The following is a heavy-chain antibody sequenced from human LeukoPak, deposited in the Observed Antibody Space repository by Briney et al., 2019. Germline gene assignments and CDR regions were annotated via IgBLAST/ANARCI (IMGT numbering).Heavy chain of an antibody. CDR2: ISAYNGNT. Sequence: ASVKVSCKASGYTFTSYGISWVRQAPGQGLEWMGWISAYNGNTNYAQKLQGRVTMTTDTSTSTAYMELRSLRSDDTAVYYCARTTYYVFWSGYYTDYWGQGTLVTVSS. V-gene: IGHV1-18*01. CDR1: GYTFTSYG. D-gene: IGHD3-3*01. CDR3: ARTTYYVFWSGYYTDY. J-gene: IGHJ4*02.